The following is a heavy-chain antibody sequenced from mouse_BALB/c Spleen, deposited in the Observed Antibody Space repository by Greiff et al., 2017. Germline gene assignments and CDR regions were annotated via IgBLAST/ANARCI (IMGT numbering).Heavy chain of an antibody. CDR3: ARPYDYDDYFDY. Sequence: QVHVKQSGPGLVQPSQSLSITCTVSGFSLTSYGVHWVRQSPGKGLEWLGVIWSGGSTDYNAAFISRLSISKDNSKSQVFFKMNSLQANDTAIYYCARPYDYDDYFDYWGQGTTLTVSS. D-gene: IGHD2-4*01. CDR1: GFSLTSYG. J-gene: IGHJ2*01. V-gene: IGHV2-2*02. CDR2: IWSGGST.